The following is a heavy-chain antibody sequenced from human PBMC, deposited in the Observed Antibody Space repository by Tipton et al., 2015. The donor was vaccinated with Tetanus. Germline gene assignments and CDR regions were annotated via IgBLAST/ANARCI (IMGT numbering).Heavy chain of an antibody. J-gene: IGHJ4*02. CDR3: ARVPGAGVGYCSGGNCHYFDY. V-gene: IGHV3-74*01. D-gene: IGHD2-15*01. CDR1: GFTFRSYA. CDR2: IHSDGRST. Sequence: SLRLSCAASGFTFRSYAMSWVRQAPGKGLEWVSRIHSDGRSTSYAGSVEGRFAISRDNARNTLYLQMNSLRAEDTAMYYCARVPGAGVGYCSGGNCHYFDYWGQGTLVTVSS.